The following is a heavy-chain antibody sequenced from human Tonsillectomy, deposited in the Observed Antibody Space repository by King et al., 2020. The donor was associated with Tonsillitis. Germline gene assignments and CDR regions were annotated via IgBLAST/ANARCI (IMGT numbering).Heavy chain of an antibody. V-gene: IGHV5-51*01. CDR1: GYSFTSYW. D-gene: IGHD2-21*02. J-gene: IGHJ4*02. CDR3: ARPRHCGGDCYSHYYFDY. CDR2: IYSGDSDT. Sequence: VQLVESGAEVKKPGESLKISCKGSGYSFTSYWIGWVRLMPGKGLEWMGIIYSGDSDTRYSPSFQGHVTISADKSISTAYLQWSSLKASDTAMYYCARPRHCGGDCYSHYYFDYWGQGTLVTVSS.